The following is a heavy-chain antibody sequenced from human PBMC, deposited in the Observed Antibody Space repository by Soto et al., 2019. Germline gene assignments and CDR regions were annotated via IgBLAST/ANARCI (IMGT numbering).Heavy chain of an antibody. Sequence: EVQLVECGGGLVKPGGSLRLSCAASGFTFSNAWMSWVRQAPGKGLEWVGRIKSKTDGGTTDYAAPVKGRFTISRDDSKNTLYLQLNSLKTEDTAVYYCTTGPDIVVIPAAMGDAFDIWGQGTMVTVSS. V-gene: IGHV3-15*01. J-gene: IGHJ3*02. CDR1: GFTFSNAW. D-gene: IGHD2-2*01. CDR3: TTGPDIVVIPAAMGDAFDI. CDR2: IKSKTDGGTT.